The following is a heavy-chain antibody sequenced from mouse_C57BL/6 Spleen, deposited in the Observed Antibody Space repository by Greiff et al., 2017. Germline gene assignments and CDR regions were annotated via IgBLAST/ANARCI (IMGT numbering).Heavy chain of an antibody. Sequence: QVQLQQPGAELVMPGASVKPSCKASGYTFTSYWMHWVKQRPGQGLEWIGEIDPSDSYTNYNQKFKGKSTLTVDKSSSTAYMQLSSLTSEDSAVYYCASPHYYGSSPGYYAMDYWGQGTSVTVSS. CDR1: GYTFTSYW. CDR3: ASPHYYGSSPGYYAMDY. D-gene: IGHD1-1*01. CDR2: IDPSDSYT. V-gene: IGHV1-69*01. J-gene: IGHJ4*01.